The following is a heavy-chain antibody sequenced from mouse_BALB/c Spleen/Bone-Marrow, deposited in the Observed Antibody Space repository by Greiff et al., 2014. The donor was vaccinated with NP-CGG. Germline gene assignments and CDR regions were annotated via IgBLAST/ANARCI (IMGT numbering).Heavy chain of an antibody. CDR3: ARHDNDGYYLAY. D-gene: IGHD2-3*01. J-gene: IGHJ3*01. CDR2: IWSDGST. Sequence: VQRVESGPDLAAPSQSLSITCTVSGFSLTSYGVHWVRQPPGKGLEWLVVIWSDGSTTYNSALKSRLSISKDNSKSQVFLKMNSLQTDDTAMYYCARHDNDGYYLAYWGQGTLVTVSA. CDR1: GFSLTSYG. V-gene: IGHV2-6-2*01.